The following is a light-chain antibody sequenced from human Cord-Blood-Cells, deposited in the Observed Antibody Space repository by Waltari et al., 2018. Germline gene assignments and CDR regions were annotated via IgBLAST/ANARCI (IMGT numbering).Light chain of an antibody. CDR3: SSYTSSSTLEV. J-gene: IGLJ2*01. V-gene: IGLV2-14*01. CDR1: SSDVGGSNY. CDR2: DVS. Sequence: QTALTQPASVSGSPGQSITISCTGTSSDVGGSNYVSWYQQHPGKAPKRMIYDVSNRPSGVSNRFSGSKSGNTASLTISGLQAEDEADYYCSSYTSSSTLEVFGGGTKLTVL.